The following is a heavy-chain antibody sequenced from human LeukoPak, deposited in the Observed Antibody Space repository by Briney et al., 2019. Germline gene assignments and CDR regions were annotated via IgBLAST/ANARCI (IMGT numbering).Heavy chain of an antibody. CDR3: ARETKWNSGYDSWFDP. CDR1: GGTFSSYA. Sequence: ASVKVSCKASGGTFSSYAISWVRQAPGQGLEWMGWIKANSGVTNYAQRFQGRVTMTRDTSISTAYMELSSLRSDDTAVYYCARETKWNSGYDSWFDPWGQGTLVTVSS. D-gene: IGHD5-12*01. CDR2: IKANSGVT. J-gene: IGHJ5*02. V-gene: IGHV1-2*02.